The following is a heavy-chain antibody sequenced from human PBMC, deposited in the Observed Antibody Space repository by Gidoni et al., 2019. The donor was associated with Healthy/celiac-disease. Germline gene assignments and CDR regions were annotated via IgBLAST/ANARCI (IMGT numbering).Heavy chain of an antibody. D-gene: IGHD1-26*01. CDR1: GVTFSSYA. J-gene: IGHJ6*02. V-gene: IGHV3-30-3*01. CDR2: ISYDGSNK. Sequence: QVQLVESGGGVVQPGRSLRLSCAASGVTFSSYAMHWVRQAPGKGLEWVAVISYDGSNKYYADSVKGRFTISRDNSKNTLYLQMNSLRAEDTAVYYCARDSRGSYYYYYGMDVWGQGTTVTVSS. CDR3: ARDSRGSYYYYYGMDV.